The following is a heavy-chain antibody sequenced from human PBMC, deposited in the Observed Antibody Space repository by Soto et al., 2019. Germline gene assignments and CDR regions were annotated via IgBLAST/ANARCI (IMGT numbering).Heavy chain of an antibody. CDR1: GYSFTSYD. D-gene: IGHD3-10*01. CDR3: ARERGTRSYYTPWVDP. V-gene: IGHV1-8*01. Sequence: QVQLVQSGAEVKKPGASVKVACKASGYSFTSYDINWVRQATGQGLEWMGWMNPNSGNTGYEQKFQGRFTMTRNTSLRTAYMELSSLRSEDTAVYYCARERGTRSYYTPWVDPWGQGTLVTVSS. J-gene: IGHJ5*02. CDR2: MNPNSGNT.